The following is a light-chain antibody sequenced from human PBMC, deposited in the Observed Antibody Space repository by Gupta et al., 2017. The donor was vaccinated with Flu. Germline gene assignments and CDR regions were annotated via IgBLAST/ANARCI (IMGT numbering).Light chain of an antibody. CDR1: QSISSY. J-gene: IGKJ2*01. CDR3: QQSYSTPA. Sequence: DIQMTQSPSSLSASVGDRVTITCRASQSISSYLNWYQQKPGKAPKLLIYAASRLQSGVPSRFSGSGYAKDFTLTSSRRQHEDCANYYWQQSYSTPAFGQGTKLENK. CDR2: AAS. V-gene: IGKV1-39*01.